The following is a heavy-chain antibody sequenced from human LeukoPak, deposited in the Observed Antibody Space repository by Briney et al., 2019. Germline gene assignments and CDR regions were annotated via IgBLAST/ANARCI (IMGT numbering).Heavy chain of an antibody. V-gene: IGHV1-2*06. Sequence: ASVKVSCKASGYTFTGYYMHWVRQAPGQGLEWMGRINPNSGGTNYAQKFQGSVTMTTDTSISTAYMEVSRLRSDDTAVYYCAKGGDDDAFDIWGQGTMVTVSS. CDR1: GYTFTGYY. CDR3: AKGGDDDAFDI. CDR2: INPNSGGT. J-gene: IGHJ3*02. D-gene: IGHD2-21*02.